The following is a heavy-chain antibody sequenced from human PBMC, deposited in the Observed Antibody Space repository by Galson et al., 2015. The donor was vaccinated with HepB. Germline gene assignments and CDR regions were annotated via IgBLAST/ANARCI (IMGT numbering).Heavy chain of an antibody. D-gene: IGHD6-13*01. CDR3: VKLSRDAPWRGLYSSSRRLDY. CDR2: ISSNGGST. J-gene: IGHJ4*02. CDR1: GFTFSSYA. Sequence: SLRLSCAASGFTFSSYAMHWVRQAPGKGLEYVSAISSNGGSTYYADSVKGRFTISRDNSKNTLYLQMSSLRAEDTAVYYCVKLSRDAPWRGLYSSSRRLDYWGQGTLVTVSS. V-gene: IGHV3-64D*06.